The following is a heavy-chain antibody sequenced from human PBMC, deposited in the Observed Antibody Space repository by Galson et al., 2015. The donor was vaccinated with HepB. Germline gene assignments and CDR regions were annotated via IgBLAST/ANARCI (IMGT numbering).Heavy chain of an antibody. CDR1: GFTFSSYA. V-gene: IGHV3-23*01. CDR2: ISGSGGST. Sequence: SLRLSCAASGFTFSSYAMSWVRQAPGKGLEWVSAISGSGGSTYYADSVKGRFTISRDNSKNTLYLQMNSLRAEDTAVYYCAKNLRQNVYFDYWGQGTLVTVSS. J-gene: IGHJ4*02. CDR3: AKNLRQNVYFDY. D-gene: IGHD3-9*01.